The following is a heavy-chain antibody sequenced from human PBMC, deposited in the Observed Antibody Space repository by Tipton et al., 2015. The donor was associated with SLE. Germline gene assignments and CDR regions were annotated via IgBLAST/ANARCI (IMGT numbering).Heavy chain of an antibody. D-gene: IGHD3-16*01. Sequence: TLSLTCTVSGASVSSSFHQWSWIRQPAGEGLEWIGHSSGGATYNPSLKSRVTISVDTSKNQFSLKMTSVTAADTAVYYCARDHYGSLDYWGQGMLVTVSS. CDR2: SSGGA. J-gene: IGHJ4*02. V-gene: IGHV4-61*02. CDR1: GASVSSSFHQ. CDR3: ARDHYGSLDY.